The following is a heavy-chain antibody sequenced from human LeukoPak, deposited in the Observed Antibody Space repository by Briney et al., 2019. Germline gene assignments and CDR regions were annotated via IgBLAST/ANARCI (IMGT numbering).Heavy chain of an antibody. CDR1: GFTFSDHY. CDR2: TKNKANSYTT. CDR3: ATPGGEITVH. Sequence: GGSLRLSCAVSGFTFSDHYMDWVRQAPGKGLEWVGRTKNKANSYTTEYAASVRGRFTISRDDSKNSLYLQMNSLKTEDTAVYYCATPGGEITVHWGQGTLVTVSS. J-gene: IGHJ4*02. D-gene: IGHD3-16*01. V-gene: IGHV3-72*01.